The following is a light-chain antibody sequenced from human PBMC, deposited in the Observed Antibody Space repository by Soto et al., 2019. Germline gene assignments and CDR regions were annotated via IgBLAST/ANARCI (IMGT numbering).Light chain of an antibody. Sequence: QPASVSGSPGQSITISCTGTSSDVGGYNYVSWYQQHPGKAPKLMIYDVSNRPSGVSNRFSGSKSGNTASLTISGLQAEDEADYYCSSYTSSSVVVFGGGTKVTVL. J-gene: IGLJ2*01. CDR2: DVS. V-gene: IGLV2-14*01. CDR1: SSDVGGYNY. CDR3: SSYTSSSVVV.